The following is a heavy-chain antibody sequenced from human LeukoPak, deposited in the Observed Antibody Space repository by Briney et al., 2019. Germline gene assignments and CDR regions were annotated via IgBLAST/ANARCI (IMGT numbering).Heavy chain of an antibody. CDR3: ARDLKRQLVPLDY. D-gene: IGHD6-13*01. Sequence: GGSLRLSCAASGFTFSSYWMSWVRQAPGKGLEWVANIKQDGSEKYYVDSVKGRFTISRVNAKNSLYLQMNSLRAEDTAVYYCARDLKRQLVPLDYWGQGTLVTVSS. CDR1: GFTFSSYW. CDR2: IKQDGSEK. V-gene: IGHV3-7*01. J-gene: IGHJ4*02.